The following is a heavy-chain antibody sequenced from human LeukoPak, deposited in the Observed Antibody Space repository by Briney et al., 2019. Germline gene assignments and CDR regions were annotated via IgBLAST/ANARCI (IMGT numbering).Heavy chain of an antibody. V-gene: IGHV3-64D*09. CDR1: GFTFSDYT. CDR3: VNSALRRI. J-gene: IGHJ4*02. D-gene: IGHD2/OR15-2a*01. CDR2: ISPNGGDT. Sequence: PGGSLRLSCSASGFTFSDYTISWVRQAPGEGLEYVSAISPNGGDTYYADSVQGRFTVSRDNSKNTLYLQMTSLRREDTAVYYCVNSALRRIWGQGTLVTVSS.